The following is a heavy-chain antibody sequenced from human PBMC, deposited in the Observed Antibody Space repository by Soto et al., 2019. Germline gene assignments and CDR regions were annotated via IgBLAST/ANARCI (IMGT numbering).Heavy chain of an antibody. CDR3: AKEIMAAAYATTSAFDL. Sequence: ERQLLESGGGLVQPGGSRRLSCVASGFTFSSFAMGWVRQSPGTGLEWVAGVDGSGYDTSFAASVNGRFTISRDNSENTLFLHMTSLSAEDTARYYWAKEIMAAAYATTSAFDLWGPETVVSVS. D-gene: IGHD2-15*01. J-gene: IGHJ4*02. V-gene: IGHV3-23*01. CDR1: GFTFSSFA. CDR2: VDGSGYDT.